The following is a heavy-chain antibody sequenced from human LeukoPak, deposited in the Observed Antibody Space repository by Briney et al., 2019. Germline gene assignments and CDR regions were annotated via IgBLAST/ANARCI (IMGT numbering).Heavy chain of an antibody. CDR1: GFTFSIYA. Sequence: GGSLRLSCAASGFTFSIYAMTGVPQAPGGGVVWGLSFSFTGESKYYAYSAKGRFTISRDNAKNSLYLQMNSQRAEDTAVYYCGRDLWYYDSSGGDYWGQGTVVTVS. D-gene: IGHD3-22*01. CDR2: FSFTGESK. J-gene: IGHJ4*02. CDR3: GRDLWYYDSSGGDY. V-gene: IGHV3-23*01.